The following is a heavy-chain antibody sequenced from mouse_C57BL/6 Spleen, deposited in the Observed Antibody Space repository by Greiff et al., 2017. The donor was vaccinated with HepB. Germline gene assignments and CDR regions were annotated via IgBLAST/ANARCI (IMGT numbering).Heavy chain of an antibody. D-gene: IGHD4-1*01. CDR3: ARSGSNWSFAY. V-gene: IGHV1-63*01. J-gene: IGHJ3*01. CDR1: GYTFTNYW. CDR2: IYPGGGYT. Sequence: QVQLQQSGAELVRPGPSVKMSCKASGYTFTNYWIGWAKQRPGHGLEWIGDIYPGGGYTNYNEKFKGKATLTADKSSSTAYMQFSSLTSEDSAIYYCARSGSNWSFAYWGQGTLVTVSA.